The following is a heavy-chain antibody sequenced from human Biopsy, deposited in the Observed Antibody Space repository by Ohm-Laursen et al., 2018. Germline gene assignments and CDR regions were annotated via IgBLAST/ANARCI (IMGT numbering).Heavy chain of an antibody. J-gene: IGHJ2*01. CDR3: ACAGYNPDWNFDL. Sequence: GTLSLTCNVSGGDINNYYWSWIRQPPGKALEWIGYIYFTGRTSYNPSLKSRVTMSVNTSKKQFSLRLSSVTAADTAVYYRACAGYNPDWNFDLWGRGTRVTVSS. CDR2: IYFTGRT. CDR1: GGDINNYY. D-gene: IGHD5-24*01. V-gene: IGHV4-59*12.